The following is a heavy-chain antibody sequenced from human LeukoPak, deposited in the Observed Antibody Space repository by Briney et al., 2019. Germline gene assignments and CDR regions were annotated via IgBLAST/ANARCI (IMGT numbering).Heavy chain of an antibody. CDR2: ISAYNGNT. D-gene: IGHD6-13*01. Sequence: ASVKVSCKASGYTFTSYGISWVRQAPGQGLEWMGWISAYNGNTNYAQKLQGRVTITADTSTDTAYMELSSLRSEDTAVYYCATEQQWFYWGQGTLVTVSS. V-gene: IGHV1-18*01. CDR3: ATEQQWFY. CDR1: GYTFTSYG. J-gene: IGHJ4*02.